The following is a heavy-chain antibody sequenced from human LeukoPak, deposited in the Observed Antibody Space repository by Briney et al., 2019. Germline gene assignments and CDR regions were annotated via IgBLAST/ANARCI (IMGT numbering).Heavy chain of an antibody. Sequence: ASVKVSCKASGYTFTGYYMHWVRQAPGQGLEWMGWINPNSGGTNYAQKFQGRVTMTRDTSISTAYMELSRLRSDDTAVYYCARDPGYYDSSGPHWFGPWGQGTLVTVSS. V-gene: IGHV1-2*02. D-gene: IGHD3-22*01. J-gene: IGHJ5*02. CDR2: INPNSGGT. CDR1: GYTFTGYY. CDR3: ARDPGYYDSSGPHWFGP.